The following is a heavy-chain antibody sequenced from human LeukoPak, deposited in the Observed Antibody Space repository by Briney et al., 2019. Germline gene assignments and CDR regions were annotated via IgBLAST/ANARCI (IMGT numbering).Heavy chain of an antibody. CDR2: IYYSGST. CDR3: ARDHDGAFDY. Sequence: SQTLSLTCTVSGGSINSGGYYWSWIRQHPGKGLEWIGYIYYSGSTYYNPSPKSRITVSVDTSKNQFSLKLSSVTAADTAEYYCARDHDGAFDYWGQGILVTVSS. CDR1: GGSINSGGYY. D-gene: IGHD3-16*01. V-gene: IGHV4-31*03. J-gene: IGHJ4*02.